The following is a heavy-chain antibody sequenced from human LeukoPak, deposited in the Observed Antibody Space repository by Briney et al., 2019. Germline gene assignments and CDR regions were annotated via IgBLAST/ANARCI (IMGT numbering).Heavy chain of an antibody. CDR3: ARDRIGYSYGSDAFDI. D-gene: IGHD5-18*01. CDR1: GGSISSYY. J-gene: IGHJ3*02. Sequence: PSETLSPTCTVSGGSISSYYWSWIRQPPGKGLEWIGYIYYSGSTNYNPSLKSRVTISVDTSKNQFSLKLSSVTAADTAVYYCARDRIGYSYGSDAFDIWGQGTMVTVSS. V-gene: IGHV4-59*01. CDR2: IYYSGST.